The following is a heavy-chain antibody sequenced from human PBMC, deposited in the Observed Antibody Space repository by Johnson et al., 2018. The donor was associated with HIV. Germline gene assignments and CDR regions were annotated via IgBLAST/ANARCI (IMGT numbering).Heavy chain of an antibody. Sequence: QVYLVESGGDLVQPGGSLRLSCGASEFILSDYYISWVRQAPEKGLEWISYISSSGGTIFYADSVKGRFTISRDIAKNTLYLQMNSLRAEDTAVYYCATVVYYDSSVRRMYAFDIWGQGTMVTGSS. CDR3: ATVVYYDSSVRRMYAFDI. V-gene: IGHV3-11*04. CDR2: ISSSGGTI. CDR1: EFILSDYY. D-gene: IGHD3-22*01. J-gene: IGHJ3*02.